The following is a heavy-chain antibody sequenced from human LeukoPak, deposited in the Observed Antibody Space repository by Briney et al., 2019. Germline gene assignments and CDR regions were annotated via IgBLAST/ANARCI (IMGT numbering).Heavy chain of an antibody. Sequence: PSETLSLTCAVYGGSFSGYYWSWIRQPPGKGLEWIGEINHSGSTNYNPSLKSRVTISVDTSKNQFSLKLSSVTAADTAVYYCAREENVVVADIWGQGTMVTVSS. V-gene: IGHV4-34*01. CDR2: INHSGST. CDR3: AREENVVVADI. CDR1: GGSFSGYY. J-gene: IGHJ3*02. D-gene: IGHD2-21*01.